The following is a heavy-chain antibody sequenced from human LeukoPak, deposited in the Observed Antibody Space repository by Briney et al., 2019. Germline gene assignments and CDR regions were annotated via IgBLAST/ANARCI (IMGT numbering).Heavy chain of an antibody. CDR3: ASPSGYDFRGIYY. D-gene: IGHD5-12*01. Sequence: GGSLRLSCAASEFDFSSHAMTWVRQAPGKGLEWVAVTWYDGSNKYYADSVKGRFTIARDNSKNTLYLQMNSLRAEDTAVYYCASPSGYDFRGIYYWGQGTLVTVSS. CDR1: EFDFSSHA. V-gene: IGHV3-33*08. J-gene: IGHJ4*02. CDR2: TWYDGSNK.